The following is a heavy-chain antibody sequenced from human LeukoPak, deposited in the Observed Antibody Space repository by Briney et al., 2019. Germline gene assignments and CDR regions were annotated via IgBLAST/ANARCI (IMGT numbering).Heavy chain of an antibody. D-gene: IGHD6-19*01. CDR3: ARIYSSGWYVDY. Sequence: ASVKVSCKASGYTFTSYYMHWVRQAPGQGLEWMGIINPSGGSTSYAQKFQGRGTMTRDTSTSTVYMELSSLRSEDTAVYYCARIYSSGWYVDYWGQGTLVTVSS. V-gene: IGHV1-46*01. CDR1: GYTFTSYY. CDR2: INPSGGST. J-gene: IGHJ4*02.